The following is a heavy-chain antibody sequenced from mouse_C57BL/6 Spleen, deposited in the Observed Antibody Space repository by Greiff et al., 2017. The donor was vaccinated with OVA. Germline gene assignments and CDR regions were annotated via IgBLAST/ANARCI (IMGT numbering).Heavy chain of an antibody. CDR3: AREGFITTVGNYFDY. D-gene: IGHD1-1*01. CDR1: GYSFTDYN. J-gene: IGHJ2*01. Sequence: LVESGPELVKPGASVKISCKASGYSFTDYNMNWVKQSNGKSLEWIGVINPNYGTTSYNQKFKGKATLTVDQSSSTAYMQLNSLTSEDSAVYYCAREGFITTVGNYFDYWGQGTTLTVSS. V-gene: IGHV1-39*01. CDR2: INPNYGTT.